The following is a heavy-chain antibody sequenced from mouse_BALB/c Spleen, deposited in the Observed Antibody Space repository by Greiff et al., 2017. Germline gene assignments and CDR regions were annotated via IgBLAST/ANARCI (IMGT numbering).Heavy chain of an antibody. CDR1: GFTFSSFG. D-gene: IGHD2-2*01. Sequence: EVKLVESGGGLVQPGGSRKLSCAASGFTFSSFGMHWVRQAPEKGLEWVAYISSGSSTIYYADTVKGRFTISRDNPKNTLFLQMTSLRSEDTAMYYCARSGLRPNYFDYWGQGTTLTVSS. CDR3: ARSGLRPNYFDY. V-gene: IGHV5-17*02. CDR2: ISSGSSTI. J-gene: IGHJ2*01.